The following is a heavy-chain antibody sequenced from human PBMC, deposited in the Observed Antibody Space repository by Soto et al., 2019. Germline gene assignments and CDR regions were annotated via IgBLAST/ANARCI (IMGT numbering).Heavy chain of an antibody. D-gene: IGHD3-16*01. V-gene: IGHV1-18*01. CDR2: ISPYSGNT. J-gene: IGHJ6*02. Sequence: QVQLVQSGDEVRKPGSSVKVSCKASGYIFVNYGIAWVRQAPGQGLECMGWISPYSGNTHYESKVQGRLTMTTDTSTSTAYMDLGSLTSDDTAVYYCAMVDNYVTPTPQDVLGQGTTFTVSS. CDR1: GYIFVNYG. CDR3: AMVDNYVTPTPQDV.